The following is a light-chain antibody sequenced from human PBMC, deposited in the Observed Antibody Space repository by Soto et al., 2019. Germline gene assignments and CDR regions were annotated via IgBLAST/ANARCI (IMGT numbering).Light chain of an antibody. CDR3: QQRSDWPLT. CDR2: DAS. CDR1: QSLSSY. J-gene: IGKJ4*01. V-gene: IGKV3-11*01. Sequence: EIVLTQSPATLSLSPGERATLSCRASQSLSSYLAWYQQKRGQAPRLLIYDASKRATGIPARFSGSGSGTDFTLSISSLEPEDCAVYYCQQRSDWPLTFGGGTKVETK.